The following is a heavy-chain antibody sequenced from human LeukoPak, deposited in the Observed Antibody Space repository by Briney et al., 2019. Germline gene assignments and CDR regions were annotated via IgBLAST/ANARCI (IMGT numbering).Heavy chain of an antibody. CDR3: ARGSIGEVYYDFWSGYYPNDY. CDR1: GFTFSSYG. D-gene: IGHD3-3*01. V-gene: IGHV3-33*01. J-gene: IGHJ4*02. Sequence: GGSLRLSCAASGFTFSSYGMHWVRQAPGKGLEWVAVIWYDGSNKYYADSVKGRFTISRDNSKNTLYLQMNSLRAEDTAVYYCARGSIGEVYYDFWSGYYPNDYWGQGTLVTVSS. CDR2: IWYDGSNK.